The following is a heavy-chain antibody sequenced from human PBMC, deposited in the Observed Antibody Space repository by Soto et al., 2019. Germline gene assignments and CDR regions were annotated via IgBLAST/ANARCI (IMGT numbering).Heavy chain of an antibody. Sequence: QPGGSLRLSCAASGFTFSNYAMHWVRQAPGKGPEWVAAISYDGRNKYYADSVKGRFTISRDNSKNTLDLQMNSLRAEDTAVYYCAKGIVDFSGLPRNWFAPWGEGTLVPVDS. D-gene: IGHD2-15*01. V-gene: IGHV3-30*18. CDR2: ISYDGRNK. J-gene: IGHJ5*02. CDR1: GFTFSNYA. CDR3: AKGIVDFSGLPRNWFAP.